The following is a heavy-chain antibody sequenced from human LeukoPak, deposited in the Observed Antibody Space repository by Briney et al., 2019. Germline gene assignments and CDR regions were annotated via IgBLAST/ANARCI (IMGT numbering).Heavy chain of an antibody. V-gene: IGHV4-31*03. CDR2: IYYSGST. Sequence: PSETLSLTCTVSGGSISSGGYYWSWIRQHPGKGLEWIGYIYYSGSTYYSPSLKSRVTISVDTSKNQFSLKLSSVTAADTAVYYCARDWLDFGIGAFDIWGQGTMVTVSS. CDR1: GGSISSGGYY. J-gene: IGHJ3*02. CDR3: ARDWLDFGIGAFDI. D-gene: IGHD4-17*01.